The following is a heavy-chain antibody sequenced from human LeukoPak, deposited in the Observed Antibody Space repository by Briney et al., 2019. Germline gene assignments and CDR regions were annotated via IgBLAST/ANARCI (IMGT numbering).Heavy chain of an antibody. D-gene: IGHD7-27*01. V-gene: IGHV4-39*01. J-gene: IGHJ4*02. Sequence: SETLSLTCTVSGGSISSSSYYWGWIRQPPGKGLEWIGSIYYSGSTYYNPSLKSRVTISVDTSKNQFSLKLSSVTAADTAVYYCARAPRSWGFDYWGQGTLVTVSS. CDR3: ARAPRSWGFDY. CDR1: GGSISSSSYY. CDR2: IYYSGST.